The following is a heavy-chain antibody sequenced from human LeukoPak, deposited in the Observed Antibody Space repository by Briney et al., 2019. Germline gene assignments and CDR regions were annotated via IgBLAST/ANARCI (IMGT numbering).Heavy chain of an antibody. CDR3: AREGYSGYENMITVTTFSFGIDY. CDR2: ITPIFGTA. D-gene: IGHD5-12*01. J-gene: IGHJ4*02. V-gene: IGHV1-69*01. CDR1: GCTFSSYA. Sequence: ASLKVSCKASGCTFSSYAISWVRQAPGQGLEWMGGITPIFGTANYAQKFQGRVTISAGESTSTAYMELSSLRSEDTAVYYCAREGYSGYENMITVTTFSFGIDYWGQGTLVTVSS.